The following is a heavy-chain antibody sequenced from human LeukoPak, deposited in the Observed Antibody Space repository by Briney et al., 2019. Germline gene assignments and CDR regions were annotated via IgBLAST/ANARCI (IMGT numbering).Heavy chain of an antibody. CDR1: GFTLSSCG. D-gene: IGHD4-17*01. CDR2: IGPTGTDR. CDR3: ARFGTTVTRNY. V-gene: IGHV3-21*01. Sequence: TTGGSLRLSCAASGFTLSSCGFNWVRQAPGKGLEWVSSIGPTGTDRYYADSVRGRFTISRDNAKNSMYLQMDSLRDEDTAVYYCARFGTTVTRNYWGQGTLVTVSS. J-gene: IGHJ4*02.